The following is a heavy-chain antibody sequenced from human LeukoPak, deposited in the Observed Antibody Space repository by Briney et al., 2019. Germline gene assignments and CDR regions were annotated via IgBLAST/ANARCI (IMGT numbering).Heavy chain of an antibody. V-gene: IGHV1-8*03. CDR1: GYTFTNYD. CDR2: MNPNSGNN. D-gene: IGHD4/OR15-4a*01. CDR3: ARRAGAYSHPYDY. Sequence: ASVKVSCKASGYTFTNYDINWVRQATGQGLEWMGYMNPNSGNNAYAQKFQGRVTITKDTSISTAYMELTSLRVEDTAMYYCARRAGAYSHPYDYWGQGTLVTVSS. J-gene: IGHJ4*02.